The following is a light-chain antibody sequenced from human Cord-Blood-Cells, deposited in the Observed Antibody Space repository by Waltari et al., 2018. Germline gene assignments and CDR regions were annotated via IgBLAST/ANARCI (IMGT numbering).Light chain of an antibody. V-gene: IGKV1-33*01. CDR3: QQYDNLLNPPLFT. J-gene: IGKJ3*01. Sequence: DIQMTQSPSSLSASVGDRVTSTGQASQDISNYLKWYQQKPVKAPKLLIYGASNLETGVPSRFSGSGSGTDFTCTISSLQPEDIATYYCQQYDNLLNPPLFTFGPGTKVDIK. CDR2: GAS. CDR1: QDISNY.